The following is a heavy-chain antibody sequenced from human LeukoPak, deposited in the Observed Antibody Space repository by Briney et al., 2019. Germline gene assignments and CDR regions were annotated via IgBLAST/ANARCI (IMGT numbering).Heavy chain of an antibody. CDR3: AKDRGVVLGASDY. CDR1: GFTFSSYS. Sequence: GGSLRLSCAASGFTFSSYSMNWVRQAPGKGLEWVSSISSSSSYIYYADSVKGRFTISRDNSKSTLYLQMNSLRAEDTAVYYCAKDRGVVLGASDYWGQGTLVTVSS. V-gene: IGHV3-21*04. J-gene: IGHJ4*02. D-gene: IGHD2-15*01. CDR2: ISSSSSYI.